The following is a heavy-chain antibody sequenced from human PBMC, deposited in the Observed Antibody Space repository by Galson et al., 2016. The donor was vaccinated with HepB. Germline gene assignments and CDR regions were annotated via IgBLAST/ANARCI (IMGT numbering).Heavy chain of an antibody. D-gene: IGHD5-24*01. CDR3: LRAVKDGYNQLKY. J-gene: IGHJ4*02. V-gene: IGHV3-43*01. Sequence: SLRLSCAASGFPINEPTIHWVRHPPARGLQWVSLITWDGVNILYAVSVKGRFTISRDNNKDSVYLQMNSLRSEDTAVYYCLRAVKDGYNQLKYWGQGTLVTVSS. CDR2: ITWDGVNI. CDR1: GFPINEPT.